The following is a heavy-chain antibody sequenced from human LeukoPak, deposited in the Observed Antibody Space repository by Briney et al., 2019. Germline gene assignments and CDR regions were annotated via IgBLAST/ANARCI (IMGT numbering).Heavy chain of an antibody. J-gene: IGHJ4*02. Sequence: PSETLSLTCTVSGGSISSYYWSWVRQPPGKGLEWIGYIYYSGSTNYNPSLKSRVTISVDTSKNQFSLKLSSVTAADTAVYYCARARPPSRGYFDYWGQGTLVTVSS. V-gene: IGHV4-59*01. CDR1: GGSISSYY. CDR2: IYYSGST. D-gene: IGHD2-2*01. CDR3: ARARPPSRGYFDY.